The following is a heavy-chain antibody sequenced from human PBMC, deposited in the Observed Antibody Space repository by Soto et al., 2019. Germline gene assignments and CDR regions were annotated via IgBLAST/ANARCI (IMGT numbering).Heavy chain of an antibody. V-gene: IGHV3-30-3*01. J-gene: IGHJ4*02. CDR1: GFTFSSYA. D-gene: IGHD6-19*01. Sequence: QVQLVESGGGVVQPGRSLRLSFAASGFTFSSYAMHWVRQAPGKGLEWVAVISYDGSNKYYADSVKGRFTISRDNSKNTLYLQMNSLRAEDTAVYYCARDSYSSGWLYFDYWGQGTLVTVSS. CDR2: ISYDGSNK. CDR3: ARDSYSSGWLYFDY.